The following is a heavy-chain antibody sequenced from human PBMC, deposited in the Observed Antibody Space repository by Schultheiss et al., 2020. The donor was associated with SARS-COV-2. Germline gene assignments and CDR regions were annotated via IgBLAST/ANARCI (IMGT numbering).Heavy chain of an antibody. CDR3: ARDKRRYCSSTSCSTGYFDL. D-gene: IGHD2-2*01. V-gene: IGHV4-59*12. J-gene: IGHJ2*01. Sequence: SETLSLTCAVYGGSFSGYYWSWIRQHPGKGLEWIGYIYYSGSTNYNPSLKSRVTMSVDTSKNQFSLKLSSVTAADTAVYYCARDKRRYCSSTSCSTGYFDLWGRGTLVTVSS. CDR1: GGSFSGYY. CDR2: IYYSGST.